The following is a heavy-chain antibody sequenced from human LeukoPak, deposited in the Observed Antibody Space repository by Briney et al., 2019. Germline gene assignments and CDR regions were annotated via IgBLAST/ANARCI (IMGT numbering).Heavy chain of an antibody. J-gene: IGHJ3*02. CDR2: IKQDGSDN. V-gene: IGHV3-7*01. Sequence: GGSLRLSCAASGFTFSSYWMSWVRQAPGKGLEWVANIKQDGSDNNYVVSVKGRFTISRDNAKISLYLQMNSPKAEDTAVYYSERISVAGTPLDAFDIWGHGTIVTASS. CDR1: GFTFSSYW. D-gene: IGHD6-19*01. CDR3: ERISVAGTPLDAFDI.